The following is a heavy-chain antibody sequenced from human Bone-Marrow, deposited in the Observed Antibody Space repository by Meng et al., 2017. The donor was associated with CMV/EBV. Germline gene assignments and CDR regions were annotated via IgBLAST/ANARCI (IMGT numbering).Heavy chain of an antibody. J-gene: IGHJ5*02. CDR1: GGTFNSFA. CDR3: ASHPHTNWFDP. CDR2: VIPIFDTT. Sequence: SVKVSCKASGGTFNSFAFSWVRQAPGQGLEWMGGVIPIFDTTNYAQQFQGRLTITTDESTSIVSMELNSLRAEDTAVYYCASHPHTNWFDPWGQGTLVTVSS. V-gene: IGHV1-69*05.